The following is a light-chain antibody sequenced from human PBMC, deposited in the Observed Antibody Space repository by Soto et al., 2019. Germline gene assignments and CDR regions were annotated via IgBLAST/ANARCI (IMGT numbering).Light chain of an antibody. CDR1: QSISSW. CDR3: QQYNSYPFT. V-gene: IGKV1-5*01. J-gene: IGKJ4*01. Sequence: DLQMTQSPSTLSASVGDRVTITCRASQSISSWLAWYQQKPRKAPKLLIYDASSLGSGVPSRFSGSGSGTEFTLTISSLQPDDFATYYCQQYNSYPFTFGGGTKVDIK. CDR2: DAS.